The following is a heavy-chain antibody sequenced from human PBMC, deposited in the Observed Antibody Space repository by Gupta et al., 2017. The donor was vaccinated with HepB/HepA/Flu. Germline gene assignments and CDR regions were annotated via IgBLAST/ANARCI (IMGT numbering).Heavy chain of an antibody. CDR2: ISGDGGIT. CDR3: ATSLSYGYGFGEKDH. CDR1: GVDFDEYA. Sequence: EVQLVESGGGVVQPGGSLRLSCAGTGVDFDEYAIHWVRQAPGKGLEWVSLISGDGGITKYVDSVQGRFTSSRDNSKSSAYLQMNSLRTEDTAFYYCATSLSYGYGFGEKDHWGQGTLVTVSA. J-gene: IGHJ4*02. D-gene: IGHD5-18*01. V-gene: IGHV3-43*02.